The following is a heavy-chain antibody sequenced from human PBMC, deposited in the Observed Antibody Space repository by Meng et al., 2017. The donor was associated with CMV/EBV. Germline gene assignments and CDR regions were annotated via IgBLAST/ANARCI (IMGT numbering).Heavy chain of an antibody. J-gene: IGHJ6*02. D-gene: IGHD2-2*01. CDR1: GYTFTGYY. CDR3: GVCARGHCGSSTLGYYYGMDV. CDR2: INPNSGGT. Sequence: ASVKVSCKASGYTFTGYYMRWVRQAPGQGLEWMGWINPNSGGTNYAQKFQGRVTMTRDTSISTAYMELSRLRSDDTAVYYCGVCARGHCGSSTLGYYYGMDVWGQGTTVTVSS. V-gene: IGHV1-2*02.